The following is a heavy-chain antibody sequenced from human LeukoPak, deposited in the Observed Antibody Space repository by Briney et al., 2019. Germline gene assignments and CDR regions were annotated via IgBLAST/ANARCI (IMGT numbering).Heavy chain of an antibody. CDR3: ARDEAGSGYIDY. Sequence: YPSETLSLTCIVAGGSISSYYWSWIRQPAGKGREWIGRIYISGTTNYNPSLKSRITMSLDTSKNQLSLKLSSVTAADTAVYYCARDEAGSGYIDYWGQGTLVTVSS. CDR2: IYISGTT. V-gene: IGHV4-4*07. CDR1: GGSISSYY. D-gene: IGHD3-22*01. J-gene: IGHJ4*02.